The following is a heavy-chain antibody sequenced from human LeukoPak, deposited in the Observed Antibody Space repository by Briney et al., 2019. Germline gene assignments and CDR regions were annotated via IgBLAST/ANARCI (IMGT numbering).Heavy chain of an antibody. J-gene: IGHJ6*02. CDR1: GGSISSLY. D-gene: IGHD6-19*01. Sequence: PSETLSLTCNVSGGSISSLYWSWIRQPPGKGLEWIGDIFYSGSTNYNPSLKSRLTILVDKSKKQFSLKLSSVTAADTAVYYCAREHREWLVRSYYYYGMDVWGQGTTVTVSS. V-gene: IGHV4-59*11. CDR2: IFYSGST. CDR3: AREHREWLVRSYYYYGMDV.